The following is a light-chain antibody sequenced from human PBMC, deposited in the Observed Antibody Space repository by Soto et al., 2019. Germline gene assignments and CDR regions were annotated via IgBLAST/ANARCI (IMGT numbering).Light chain of an antibody. CDR2: GAS. CDR3: QHFFSPPFP. Sequence: EIVLTQSPGTLSLSPGERATLSCRASQSVSSSYLAWYQQKPGQAPRLLIYGASSRATGIPDRFSGSGSGTDFTLTISRLEPEDFAVYYCQHFFSPPFPFGQGTKLEIK. J-gene: IGKJ2*01. V-gene: IGKV3-20*01. CDR1: QSVSSSY.